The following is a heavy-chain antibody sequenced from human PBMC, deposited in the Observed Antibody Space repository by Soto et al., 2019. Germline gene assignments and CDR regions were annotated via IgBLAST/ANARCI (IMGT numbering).Heavy chain of an antibody. V-gene: IGHV3-11*01. CDR1: GFTFSDYY. Sequence: GGSLRLSCAASGFTFSDYYMSWIRQAPGKGLEWVSYISSSGSTIYYADSVKGRFTISRDNAKNSLYLQMNSLRAEDTAVYYCENYQHYYYYMDVWGKGTTVTVSS. J-gene: IGHJ6*03. CDR3: ENYQHYYYYMDV. D-gene: IGHD2-2*01. CDR2: ISSSGSTI.